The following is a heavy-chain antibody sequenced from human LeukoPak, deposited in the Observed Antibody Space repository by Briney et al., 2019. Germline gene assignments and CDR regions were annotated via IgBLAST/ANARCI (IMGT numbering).Heavy chain of an antibody. V-gene: IGHV1-18*01. CDR1: GYTFTSYG. J-gene: IGHJ5*02. CDR2: ISAYSGDT. CDR3: ARGSSGSPNWLAP. D-gene: IGHD3-10*01. Sequence: GASVRVSCKGSGYTFTSYGFNWVRQAPGQGLEWMGWISAYSGDTNYAQKFQGRVTMTTATSTTTAYMELRSLRFDDSAIYYCARGSSGSPNWLAPWGQGTLVTVSS.